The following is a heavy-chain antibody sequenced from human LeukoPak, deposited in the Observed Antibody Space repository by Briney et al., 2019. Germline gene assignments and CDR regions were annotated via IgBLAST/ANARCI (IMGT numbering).Heavy chain of an antibody. J-gene: IGHJ6*03. D-gene: IGHD3-10*01. CDR1: GYTFTSYG. CDR2: INAYNGNT. Sequence: WASVKVSCKASGYTFTSYGISWVRQAPGQGLEWMGWINAYNGNTNYAQKLQGRVTMTTDTSTSTAYMELRSLRSDDTAVYYCAREGYYGSGSKTIKYYYMDVWGKGTTVTISS. CDR3: AREGYYGSGSKTIKYYYMDV. V-gene: IGHV1-18*01.